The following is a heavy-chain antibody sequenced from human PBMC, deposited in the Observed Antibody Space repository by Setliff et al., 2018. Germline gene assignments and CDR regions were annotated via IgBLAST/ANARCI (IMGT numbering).Heavy chain of an antibody. V-gene: IGHV1-18*01. J-gene: IGHJ4*02. CDR2: ISPYSGES. CDR1: GYTLTTYL. D-gene: IGHD3-16*01. CDR3: TRSRAPRVVLAADFDL. Sequence: ASVKVSCKASGYTLTTYLMNWVRQAPGQGLEWMGWISPYSGESNYAQKFQDRLTVTADTSTKTTYMELRSLTSDDTAVYFCTRSRAPRVVLAADFDLWGQGTLVTVSS.